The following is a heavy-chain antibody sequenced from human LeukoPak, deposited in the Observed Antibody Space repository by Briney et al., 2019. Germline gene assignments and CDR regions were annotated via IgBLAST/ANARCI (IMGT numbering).Heavy chain of an antibody. D-gene: IGHD2-15*01. V-gene: IGHV1-8*03. CDR2: MNPNSGNT. CDR3: ALGSWWAYYFDY. Sequence: ASVKVSCKASGYTFTSYDINWVRQATGQGLEWMGWMNPNSGNTGYAQKFQGRVTITRNTSISTAYMELSSLRSEDTAVYYCALGSWWAYYFDYWGQGTLVTVSS. J-gene: IGHJ4*02. CDR1: GYTFTSYD.